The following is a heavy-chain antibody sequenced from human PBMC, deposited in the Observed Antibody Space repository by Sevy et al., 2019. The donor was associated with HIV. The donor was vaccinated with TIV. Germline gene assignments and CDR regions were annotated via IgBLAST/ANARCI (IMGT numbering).Heavy chain of an antibody. J-gene: IGHJ3*02. CDR3: TSPLGIVVVPAAIQNSSGGLNAFDI. V-gene: IGHV3-49*04. Sequence: GGSLRLSCTASGFTFGDYAMSWVRQAPGKGLEWVGFIRSKAYGGTTEYAASVKGRFTISRDDSKSIAYLQMNSLKTEDTAVYYCTSPLGIVVVPAAIQNSSGGLNAFDIWGQGTMVTVSS. D-gene: IGHD2-2*01. CDR1: GFTFGDYA. CDR2: IRSKAYGGTT.